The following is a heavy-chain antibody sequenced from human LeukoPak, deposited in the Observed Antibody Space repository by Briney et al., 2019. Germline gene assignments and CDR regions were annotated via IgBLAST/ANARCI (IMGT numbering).Heavy chain of an antibody. CDR3: ARTPNGQTEAGHWFDP. CDR1: GFTFSSYS. Sequence: GGSLRLSCAASGFTFSSYSMNWVRQAPGKGLEWLSYISSTSSAIYYADSLKGRFTISRDNAKNSLYLQMDSLSSEDTAVYFCARTPNGQTEAGHWFDPWGQGTLVTVYS. CDR2: ISSTSSAI. D-gene: IGHD2-21*02. V-gene: IGHV3-48*04. J-gene: IGHJ5*02.